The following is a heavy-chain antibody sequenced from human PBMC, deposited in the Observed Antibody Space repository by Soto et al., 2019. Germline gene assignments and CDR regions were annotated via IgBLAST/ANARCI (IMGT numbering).Heavy chain of an antibody. D-gene: IGHD6-19*01. V-gene: IGHV3-11*01. Sequence: LRLSWAASGFTFRDYYMIWIRQAPGKGLEWVSYISSSGSTIYYADSVKGRFTISRDNAKNSLYLQMNSLRAEDTAVYYCARKQWLAPSGYWGQGTLVTVSS. J-gene: IGHJ4*02. CDR3: ARKQWLAPSGY. CDR2: ISSSGSTI. CDR1: GFTFRDYY.